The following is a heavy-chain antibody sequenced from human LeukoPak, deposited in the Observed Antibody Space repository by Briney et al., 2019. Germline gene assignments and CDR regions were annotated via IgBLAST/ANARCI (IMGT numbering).Heavy chain of an antibody. D-gene: IGHD2-2*01. CDR2: INHSGST. CDR3: SRHYASPGPYCSSTSCLISSADRVGYFQH. V-gene: IGHV4-34*01. CDR1: GGSFSGYY. J-gene: IGHJ1*01. Sequence: SETLSLTCAVYGGSFSGYYWSWIRQPPGKGLEWIGEINHSGSTNYNPSLKSRVTISVDTSKNQFSLKLSSVTAADTAVYYCSRHYASPGPYCSSTSCLISSADRVGYFQHWGQGTLVPVSS.